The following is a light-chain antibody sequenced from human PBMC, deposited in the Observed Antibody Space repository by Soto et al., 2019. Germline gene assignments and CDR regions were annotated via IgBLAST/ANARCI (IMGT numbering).Light chain of an antibody. CDR1: QSVRTS. CDR2: DAS. V-gene: IGKV3-11*01. Sequence: EIVLTQSPATLSLSPGERATLSCRASQSVRTSLAWYQQKPGQAHRLLIYDASNRATGIPARFGGSGSGTDFILTISSLEPEDFAVYYCQQRSNWPPTGLTFGGGTKVEIK. J-gene: IGKJ4*01. CDR3: QQRSNWPPTGLT.